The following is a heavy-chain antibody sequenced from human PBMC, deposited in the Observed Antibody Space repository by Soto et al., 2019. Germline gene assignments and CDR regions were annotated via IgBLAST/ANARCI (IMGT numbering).Heavy chain of an antibody. V-gene: IGHV1-69*06. J-gene: IGHJ6*02. CDR3: ARVDIGENLLGYYYYGMDV. Sequence: QVQLVQSGAEVKKPGSSVKVSCKASGGTFSSYAISWVRQAPGQGLEWMGGIIPIFGTANYAQKFQGRVTITADKYTSTAYMERSSLRSEDTAVYYCARVDIGENLLGYYYYGMDVWGQGTTVTVSS. CDR2: IIPIFGTA. D-gene: IGHD3-10*01. CDR1: GGTFSSYA.